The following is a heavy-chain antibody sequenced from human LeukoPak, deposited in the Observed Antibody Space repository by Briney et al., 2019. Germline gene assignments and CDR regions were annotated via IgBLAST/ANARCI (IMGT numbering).Heavy chain of an antibody. D-gene: IGHD4-23*01. CDR3: AREYGGKVTFYYYYYMDV. J-gene: IGHJ6*03. V-gene: IGHV4-39*07. CDR1: GGSISSSSYY. CDR2: IYYSGST. Sequence: PSETLSLTCTVSGGSISSSSYYWGWIRQPPGKGLEWIGSIYYSGSTYYNPSLKSRVTISVDTSKNQFSLKLSSVTAADTAVYYCAREYGGKVTFYYYYYMDVWGKGTTVTVPS.